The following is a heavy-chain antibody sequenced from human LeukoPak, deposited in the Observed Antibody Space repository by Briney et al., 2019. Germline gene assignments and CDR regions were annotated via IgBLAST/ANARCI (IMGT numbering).Heavy chain of an antibody. D-gene: IGHD3-10*01. J-gene: IGHJ6*03. CDR1: GYPFTTYG. CDR3: ARDYGSGSYDRRPRQYMDV. V-gene: IGHV1-18*03. CDR2: IHTYNGKT. Sequence: ASVKVSRKASGYPFTTYGISWVRQAPGQGLEWMGWIHTYNGKTNYAQKFQGRVTLTTDTSTSTAYMELRSLRSDDMAVYYCARDYGSGSYDRRPRQYMDVWGKGTTVTVSS.